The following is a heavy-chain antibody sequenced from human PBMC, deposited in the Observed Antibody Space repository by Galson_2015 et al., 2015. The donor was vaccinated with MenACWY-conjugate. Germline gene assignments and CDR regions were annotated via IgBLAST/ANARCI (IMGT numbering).Heavy chain of an antibody. V-gene: IGHV3-11*05. CDR2: ISNTSGFR. CDR3: ARDRGGPVAGERGPANY. Sequence: SLRLSCAASGFTFSDYYMNWVRQAPGKGLEWISYISNTSGFRYYADSVKGRFTISRDDAKNSLYLQMNSLRAEDTAVYYCARDRGGPVAGERGPANYGGQGALVTVSS. D-gene: IGHD6-19*01. J-gene: IGHJ4*02. CDR1: GFTFSDYY.